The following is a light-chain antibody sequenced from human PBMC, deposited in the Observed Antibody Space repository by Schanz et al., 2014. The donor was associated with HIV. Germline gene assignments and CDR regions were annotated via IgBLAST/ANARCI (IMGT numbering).Light chain of an antibody. J-gene: IGKJ3*01. CDR2: DAS. CDR1: QSVSSS. Sequence: EIVLTQSPATLSLSPGERVTLSCRASQSVSSSLAWYQQKPGQAPRLLIYDASNRATGVPARFSGSGSGTDFTLTISRLEPEDFAVYYCQQYGSSPFTFGPGTKVEI. CDR3: QQYGSSPFT. V-gene: IGKV3-20*01.